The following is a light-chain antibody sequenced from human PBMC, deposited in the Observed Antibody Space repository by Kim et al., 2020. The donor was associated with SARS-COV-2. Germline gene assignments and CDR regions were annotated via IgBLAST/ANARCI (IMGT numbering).Light chain of an antibody. CDR2: SAF. CDR3: QQHHSFPLT. Sequence: AAVGDTVTITCRTSQGINSNLAWYQQRPGKAPNLLIYSAFTLHSGVPSRFSGSGSGTDFTLTITSLQPEDFATYHCQQHHSFPLTFGGGTKVDIK. CDR1: QGINSN. J-gene: IGKJ4*01. V-gene: IGKV1-9*01.